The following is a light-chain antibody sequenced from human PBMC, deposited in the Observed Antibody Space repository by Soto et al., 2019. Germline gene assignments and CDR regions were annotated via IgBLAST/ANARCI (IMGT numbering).Light chain of an antibody. V-gene: IGLV2-14*01. J-gene: IGLJ3*02. CDR1: RSDLGGYNY. Sequence: QSALTQPASVSGSPGQSITISCTGTRSDLGGYNYVSWSQQHRGKAPKLIIYDVSNRPSGVSTRFSGAKSGNTATLTISGLQAEDEADYYCSSYTSSSTLWVFGGGTKLTVL. CDR3: SSYTSSSTLWV. CDR2: DVS.